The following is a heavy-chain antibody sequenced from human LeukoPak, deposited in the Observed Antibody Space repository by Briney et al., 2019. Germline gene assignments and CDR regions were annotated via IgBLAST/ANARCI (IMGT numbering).Heavy chain of an antibody. CDR3: ARMIGVVIIQAFDI. Sequence: GGSLRLSCAASGFTFSSYSMNWVRQAPGKGLEWVSYISSSSSTIYYVDSVKGRFTISRDNAKNSLYLQMNSLRAEDTAVYYCARMIGVVIIQAFDIWGQGTMVTVSS. D-gene: IGHD3-3*01. CDR1: GFTFSSYS. CDR2: ISSSSSTI. V-gene: IGHV3-48*01. J-gene: IGHJ3*02.